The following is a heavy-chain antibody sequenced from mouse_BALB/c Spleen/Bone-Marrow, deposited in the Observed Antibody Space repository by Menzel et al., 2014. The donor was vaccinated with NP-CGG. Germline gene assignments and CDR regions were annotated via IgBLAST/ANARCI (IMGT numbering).Heavy chain of an antibody. CDR2: INSNGGST. Sequence: EVQRVESGGGLVKLGGSRKLSCAASGFTFSSYYMSWVRQTPEKRLELVAAINSNGGSTYYPDTVKGRFTISRDNAKNTLYLQMSSLKSEDTALYYCARRGWDGYFDYWGQGTTLTVSS. D-gene: IGHD4-1*01. V-gene: IGHV5-6-2*01. CDR3: ARRGWDGYFDY. J-gene: IGHJ2*01. CDR1: GFTFSSYY.